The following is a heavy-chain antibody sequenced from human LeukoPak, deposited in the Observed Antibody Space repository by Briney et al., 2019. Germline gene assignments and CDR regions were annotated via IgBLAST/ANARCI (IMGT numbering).Heavy chain of an antibody. CDR1: GYTFTSYD. J-gene: IGHJ4*02. Sequence: ASVKVSCKASGYTFTSYDINWVRQATGQGLEWMGWMNPNSGNTGYAQKFQGRVTMTRNTSISTAYMELSSLRSEDTAVYYCARGPNYYGSGSYDYWGQGTLVTVSS. CDR3: ARGPNYYGSGSYDY. D-gene: IGHD3-10*01. V-gene: IGHV1-8*01. CDR2: MNPNSGNT.